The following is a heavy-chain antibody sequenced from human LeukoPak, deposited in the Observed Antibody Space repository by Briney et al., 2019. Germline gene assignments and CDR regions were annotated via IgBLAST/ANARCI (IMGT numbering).Heavy chain of an antibody. CDR2: ISGSGGST. CDR1: GFTFSSYA. V-gene: IGHV3-23*01. J-gene: IGHJ4*02. CDR3: APSRQLRRYFDY. D-gene: IGHD6-6*01. Sequence: GGSLRLSCAASGFTFSSYAMSWVRQAPGKGLEWVSAISGSGGSTYYADSVKGRFTISRDNSKNTLYLQVNSLRAEDTAVYYCAPSRQLRRYFDYWGQGTLVTVSS.